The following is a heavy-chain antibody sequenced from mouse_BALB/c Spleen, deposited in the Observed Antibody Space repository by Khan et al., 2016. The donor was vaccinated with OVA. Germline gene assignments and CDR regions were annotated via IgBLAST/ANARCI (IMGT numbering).Heavy chain of an antibody. CDR3: ARGYYRYGAWFAY. V-gene: IGHV9-3*02. D-gene: IGHD2-14*01. CDR2: INTNTGEP. J-gene: IGHJ3*01. Sequence: LVESGPELKKPGETVKISCKASGYIFTNYGMNWVKQAPGKGLKWMGWINTNTGEPTFAEEFKERFVFSLETSANTAYLQINSLKNEDTATYFCARGYYRYGAWFAYWGQGTLVTVSA. CDR1: GYIFTNYG.